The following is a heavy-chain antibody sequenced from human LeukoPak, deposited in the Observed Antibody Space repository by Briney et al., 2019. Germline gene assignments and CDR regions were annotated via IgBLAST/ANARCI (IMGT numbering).Heavy chain of an antibody. V-gene: IGHV4-30-4*01. J-gene: IGHJ4*02. D-gene: IGHD6-13*01. CDR1: GGSISSNVYY. Sequence: PSETLSLTCTVSGGSISSNVYYWSWMRQPPGKGLEWIGYIYYSGRTYYSPSLKSRLIMSVDTSTNQFSLKLSIVTAADTALYYCVRGLDSSSYVDSWGQGTLVTVSS. CDR3: VRGLDSSSYVDS. CDR2: IYYSGRT.